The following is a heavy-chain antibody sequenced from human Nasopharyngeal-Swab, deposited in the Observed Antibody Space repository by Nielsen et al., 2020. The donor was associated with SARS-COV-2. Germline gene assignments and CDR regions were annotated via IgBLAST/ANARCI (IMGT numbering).Heavy chain of an antibody. CDR3: VKHQGSSSDQ. CDR1: GVIFSEYW. CDR2: VNEDGSRT. Sequence: GGSLRLSCVASGVIFSEYWMHWVRQAPGKGLVWVSRVNEDGSRTDYADSVRGRFTISRDNAKNTLYLQMNSLRVEDTALYYCVKHQGSSSDQWGQGTLVTASS. V-gene: IGHV3-74*01. J-gene: IGHJ4*02.